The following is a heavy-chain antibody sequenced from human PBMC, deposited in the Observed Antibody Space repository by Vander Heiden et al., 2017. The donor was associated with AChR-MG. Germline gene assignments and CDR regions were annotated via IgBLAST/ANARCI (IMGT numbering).Heavy chain of an antibody. Sequence: EVQLLESGGGLVQPGGSLRLSCADSGFTFSSYAMGWVRQAPGKGLEWVSAISGSGGSTYYADSVKGRFTISRDNSKNTLYVQMDSLRAEDTAVYYCAKDRTHYYGSGSYPILFDYWGQGTLVTVSS. CDR2: ISGSGGST. D-gene: IGHD3-10*01. CDR3: AKDRTHYYGSGSYPILFDY. J-gene: IGHJ4*02. CDR1: GFTFSSYA. V-gene: IGHV3-23*01.